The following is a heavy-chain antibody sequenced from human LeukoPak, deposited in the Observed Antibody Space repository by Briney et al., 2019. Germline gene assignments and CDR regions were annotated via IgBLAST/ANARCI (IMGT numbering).Heavy chain of an antibody. J-gene: IGHJ4*02. CDR3: AKEEIPNDY. CDR1: GFTFSTSA. Sequence: GGSLRLSCVVSGFTFSTSAMTWVRQAPGKGLDWFSVISISGGTTYYADSVEGRFTISRDNSKNTLYLQMNSLRAEDTAVYYCAKEEIPNDYWGRGTLVTVSS. V-gene: IGHV3-23*01. D-gene: IGHD2-2*02. CDR2: ISISGGTT.